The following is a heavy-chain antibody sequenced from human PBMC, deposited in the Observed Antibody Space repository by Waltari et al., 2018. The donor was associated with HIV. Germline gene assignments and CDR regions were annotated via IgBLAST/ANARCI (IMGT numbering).Heavy chain of an antibody. CDR1: GFTFSSYG. CDR2: VWYDGKNK. D-gene: IGHD3-22*01. Sequence: QVQLVESGGGLVQPGRSLRLSCAASGFTFSSYGMHWVRQAPGKGREWLAVVWYDGKNKYYADSVKGRFTVSRDNSKNTLFLQMNSLRVDDTAVYYCARTPYDTSGYCFDYWGQGTLVTVSS. CDR3: ARTPYDTSGYCFDY. V-gene: IGHV3-33*01. J-gene: IGHJ4*02.